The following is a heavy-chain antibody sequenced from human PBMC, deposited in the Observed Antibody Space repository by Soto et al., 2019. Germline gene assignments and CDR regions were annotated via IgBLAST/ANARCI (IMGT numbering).Heavy chain of an antibody. CDR3: ARSDTYYYYSYMDV. CDR1: GYTFTSYV. J-gene: IGHJ6*03. D-gene: IGHD5-18*01. CDR2: ISAYNGNT. V-gene: IGHV1-18*01. Sequence: ASVKLSCKASGYTFTSYVISWVRQAPGQGLEWMGWISAYNGNTNYAQKLQGRVTMTTDTSTSTAYMELRSLRSDDTAVYYCARSDTYYYYSYMDVWGKGTTVTVSS.